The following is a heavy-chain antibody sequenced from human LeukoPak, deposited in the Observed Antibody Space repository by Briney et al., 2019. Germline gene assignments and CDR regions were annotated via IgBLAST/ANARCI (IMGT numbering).Heavy chain of an antibody. V-gene: IGHV1-46*01. CDR1: GYTFTSYY. CDR3: ARDYYDSSGGWDYFDY. Sequence: ASVKVSCKASGYTFTSYYIHWVRQAPGQGLEWMGVINPSGGSTIYAQKFQGRVTMTWDLSTTTVYMELSSLRSEDTAVYYCARDYYDSSGGWDYFDYWGQGTLVTVSS. J-gene: IGHJ4*02. D-gene: IGHD3-22*01. CDR2: INPSGGST.